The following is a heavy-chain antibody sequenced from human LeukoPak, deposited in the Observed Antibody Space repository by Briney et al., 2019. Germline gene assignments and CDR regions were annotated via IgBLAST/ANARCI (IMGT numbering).Heavy chain of an antibody. D-gene: IGHD1-26*01. V-gene: IGHV3-7*01. Sequence: GGSLRLSCATSGFSFSNAWMNWVRQAPGKRLEWVANMNIDGSEKYYADSAKGRFTISRDNARNSVYLQMNNLRVEDTAVYYCARDPVEWELLLDYWGQGTLVTVSS. J-gene: IGHJ4*02. CDR3: ARDPVEWELLLDY. CDR1: GFSFSNAW. CDR2: MNIDGSEK.